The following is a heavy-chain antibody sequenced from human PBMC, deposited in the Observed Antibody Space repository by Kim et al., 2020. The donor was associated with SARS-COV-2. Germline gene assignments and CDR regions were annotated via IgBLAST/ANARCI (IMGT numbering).Heavy chain of an antibody. J-gene: IGHJ3*02. V-gene: IGHV5-51*01. Sequence: GESLKISCKGSGYSFTSYWIGWVRQMPGKGLEWMGIIYPGDSDTRYSPSFQGQVTISADKSISTAYLQWSSLKASDTAMYYCASQGGGSDIVVVPAAPADAFDIWGQGTMVTVSS. CDR1: GYSFTSYW. D-gene: IGHD2-2*01. CDR2: IYPGDSDT. CDR3: ASQGGGSDIVVVPAAPADAFDI.